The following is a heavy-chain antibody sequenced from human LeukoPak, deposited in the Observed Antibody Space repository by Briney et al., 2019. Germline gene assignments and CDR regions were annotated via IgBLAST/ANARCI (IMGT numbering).Heavy chain of an antibody. J-gene: IGHJ4*02. Sequence: PGGSLRLSCAASGFTVSSNYMSWVRQAPGKGLEWVSVIYSGGSTYYADSVKGRFTISRDNSKNTLYLQMNSLRAEDAAVYYCASTTYYYDSSDYWGQGTLVTVSS. CDR3: ASTTYYYDSSDY. CDR2: IYSGGST. CDR1: GFTVSSNY. V-gene: IGHV3-53*01. D-gene: IGHD3-22*01.